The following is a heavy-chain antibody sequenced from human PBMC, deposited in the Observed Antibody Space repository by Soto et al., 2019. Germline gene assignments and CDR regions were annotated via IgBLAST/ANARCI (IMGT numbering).Heavy chain of an antibody. J-gene: IGHJ4*02. CDR3: AIDRSNTYCSGGSCYRAFDY. CDR1: GFTFSSYG. Sequence: PGGSLRLSCAASGFTFSSYGMHWVRQAPGKGQEWVAVISYDGSNKYYADSVKGRFTISRDNSKNTLYLQMNSLRAEDTAVYYFAIDRSNTYCSGGSCYRAFDYWGQGTLVTVSS. V-gene: IGHV3-30*03. CDR2: ISYDGSNK. D-gene: IGHD2-15*01.